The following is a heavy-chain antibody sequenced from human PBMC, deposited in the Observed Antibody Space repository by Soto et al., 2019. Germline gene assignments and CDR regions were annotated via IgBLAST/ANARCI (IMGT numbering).Heavy chain of an antibody. J-gene: IGHJ3*02. D-gene: IGHD2-15*01. V-gene: IGHV3-48*02. CDR2: ISSSSSTI. Sequence: VGTLRLSCAASGFTFSRYSMNWVRQAPGKGLEWVSYISSSSSTIYYADSVKGRFTISRDSPKNSLYLQMNSLGDEDTAVYYFARDRTAISGVVDAFDIWGQGTMVTVSS. CDR3: ARDRTAISGVVDAFDI. CDR1: GFTFSRYS.